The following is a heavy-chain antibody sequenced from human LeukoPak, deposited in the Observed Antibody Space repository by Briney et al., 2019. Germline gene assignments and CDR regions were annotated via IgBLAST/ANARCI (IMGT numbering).Heavy chain of an antibody. J-gene: IGHJ4*03. CDR1: GGSFSAYY. CDR2: VNHRGDT. V-gene: IGHV4-34*01. D-gene: IGHD1-1*01. Sequence: SETLSLTCAVYGGSFSAYYWSWIRQSPGEGLQWIAEVNHRGDTNYNPSVKGRVTISVDTSKNQFSLKVTSLTAADTAVYYCARGPTISETGYFDDWGQGTLVTVSS. CDR3: ARGPTISETGYFDD.